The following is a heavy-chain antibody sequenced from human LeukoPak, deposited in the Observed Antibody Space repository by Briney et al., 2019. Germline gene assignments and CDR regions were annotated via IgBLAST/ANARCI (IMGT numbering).Heavy chain of an antibody. V-gene: IGHV3-30-3*01. CDR3: ARDINYYDSSGYQKR. D-gene: IGHD3-22*01. CDR2: ISYDGSNK. Sequence: PGGSLRLSCAASGFTFSSYAMHWVRQAPGQGLEWVAVISYDGSNKYYADSVKGRFTISRDNAKNSLYLQMNSLRAEDTAVYYCARDINYYDSSGYQKRWGQGTLVTVSS. CDR1: GFTFSSYA. J-gene: IGHJ4*02.